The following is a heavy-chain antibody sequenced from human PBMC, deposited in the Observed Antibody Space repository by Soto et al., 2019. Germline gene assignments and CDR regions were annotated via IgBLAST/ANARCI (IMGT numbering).Heavy chain of an antibody. J-gene: IGHJ5*02. V-gene: IGHV4-38-2*01. CDR2: VFHSGTT. CDR1: CYSINSGYY. D-gene: IGHD6-19*01. Sequence: SEPLSLTCAVSCYSINSGYYWGWIRQSPGKGLEWIGSVFHSGTTYSTPSLKSRVTISVDKSKNQFSLKLSSVTAADTAVYYCASDRYNSGWYDLCRPGNLVTVSA. CDR3: ASDRYNSGWYDL.